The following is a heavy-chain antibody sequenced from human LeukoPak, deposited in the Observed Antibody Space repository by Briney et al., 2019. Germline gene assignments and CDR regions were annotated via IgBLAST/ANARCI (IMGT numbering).Heavy chain of an antibody. CDR1: GFSFSDYA. CDR2: VSASGANT. D-gene: IGHD2-15*01. J-gene: IGHJ5*02. CDR3: AKTISPGVVARGFDP. V-gene: IGHV3-23*01. Sequence: GGSLRLSCVASGFSFSDYAMSWVRQAPGKGLEWVSSVSASGANTYYADSVKGRFTISRGNSRNTLSLQINTLSAEDTAVYHCAKTISPGVVARGFDPWGQGTLVTVSS.